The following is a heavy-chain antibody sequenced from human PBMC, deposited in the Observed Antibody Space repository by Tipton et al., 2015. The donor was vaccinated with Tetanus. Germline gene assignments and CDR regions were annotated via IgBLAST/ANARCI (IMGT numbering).Heavy chain of an antibody. Sequence: TLSLTCTVSGGSISSGGYYWSWIRQHPGKGLEWIGYIYYSGSTYYNPSLKSRVTISVDTSKNQFSLKLSSVTAADTAVYYCARDRGYYYDSSGYYLGHFDYWGQGTLVTVSS. V-gene: IGHV4-31*03. CDR2: IYYSGST. D-gene: IGHD3-22*01. CDR1: GGSISSGGYY. CDR3: ARDRGYYYDSSGYYLGHFDY. J-gene: IGHJ4*02.